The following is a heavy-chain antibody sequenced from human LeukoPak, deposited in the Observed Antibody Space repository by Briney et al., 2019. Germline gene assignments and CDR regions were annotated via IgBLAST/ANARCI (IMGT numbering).Heavy chain of an antibody. CDR1: GGSFSGYY. Sequence: PSETLSLTCAVYGGSFSGYYWSWIRQPPGKGLEWIGEINHSGSTNYNPSLKSRVTISVDTSKNQFSLKLSSVTAADTAVYYCAWTTRIRVGATLQPLYYFDYWGQGTLVTVSS. D-gene: IGHD1-26*01. CDR2: INHSGST. J-gene: IGHJ4*02. V-gene: IGHV4-34*01. CDR3: AWTTRIRVGATLQPLYYFDY.